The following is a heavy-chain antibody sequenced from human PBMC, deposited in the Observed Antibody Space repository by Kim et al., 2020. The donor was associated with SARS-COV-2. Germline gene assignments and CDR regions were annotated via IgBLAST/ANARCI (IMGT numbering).Heavy chain of an antibody. CDR3: AREDVDTAMLWINWFDP. Sequence: ASVKVSCKASGYTFTSYAMHWVRQAPGQRLEWMGWINAGNGNTKYSQKFQGRVTITRDTSASTAYMELSSLRSEDTAVYYCAREDVDTAMLWINWFDPWGQGTLVTVSS. D-gene: IGHD5-18*01. V-gene: IGHV1-3*01. J-gene: IGHJ5*02. CDR1: GYTFTSYA. CDR2: INAGNGNT.